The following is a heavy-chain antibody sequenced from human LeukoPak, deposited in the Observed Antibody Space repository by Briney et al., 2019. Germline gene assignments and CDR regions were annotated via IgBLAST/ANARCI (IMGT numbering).Heavy chain of an antibody. D-gene: IGHD5-12*01. V-gene: IGHV1-18*01. CDR2: ITAYNGDT. J-gene: IGHJ6*03. Sequence: ASVKVSCKASGYTFSNYGISWVRQAPGQGLDWLGWITAYNGDTNYAQKFQGGVTMTTDTSTSTAYMELRSLRSDDTAVYYCARAHSGYDYPYHYYMDVWGRGTTVTVSS. CDR1: GYTFSNYG. CDR3: ARAHSGYDYPYHYYMDV.